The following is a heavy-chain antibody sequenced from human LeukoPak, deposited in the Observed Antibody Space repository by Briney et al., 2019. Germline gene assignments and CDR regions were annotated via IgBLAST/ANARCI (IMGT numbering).Heavy chain of an antibody. D-gene: IGHD3-3*01. V-gene: IGHV5-51*01. J-gene: IGHJ4*02. CDR1: GYSLTGYW. Sequence: GESLKISCQASGYSLTGYWIGWVRQMPGKGLEWMGVVYPGDSDTRYSPSFQGQVTISADKSISTAYLQWSSLRASDTAMYYCARRLDFWSGPIDYWGQGTLVTVSS. CDR2: VYPGDSDT. CDR3: ARRLDFWSGPIDY.